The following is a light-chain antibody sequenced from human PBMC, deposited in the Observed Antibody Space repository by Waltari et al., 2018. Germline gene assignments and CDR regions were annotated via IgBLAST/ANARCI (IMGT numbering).Light chain of an antibody. CDR3: SSFSTSFSYV. Sequence: QSALTQPASLSGSPGQSITISCTGTSSDVGAYNYVPWYQQHPDNAPKVIILGVSQRPSGVPSRFSGSRSGNTASLTISGLQVEDEADYYCSSFSTSFSYVFGTGTTVTVL. V-gene: IGLV2-14*03. CDR1: SSDVGAYNY. J-gene: IGLJ1*01. CDR2: GVS.